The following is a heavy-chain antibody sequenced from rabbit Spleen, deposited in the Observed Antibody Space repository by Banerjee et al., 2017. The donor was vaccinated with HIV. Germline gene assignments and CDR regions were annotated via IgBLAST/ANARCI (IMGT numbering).Heavy chain of an antibody. V-gene: IGHV1S40*01. CDR2: IYTGNGKN. CDR3: ARDLVTVIGWNFNL. J-gene: IGHJ4*01. CDR1: GFLFSSGYD. Sequence: VESGGGLVKPGASLTLICTASGFLFSSGYDMSWVRQAPGKGLEWIGFIYTGNGKNYYASWAKGRFIMFRTSSTTVTLQMTSLTAADTATYFCARDLVTVIGWNFNLWGPGTLVTVS. D-gene: IGHD1-1*01.